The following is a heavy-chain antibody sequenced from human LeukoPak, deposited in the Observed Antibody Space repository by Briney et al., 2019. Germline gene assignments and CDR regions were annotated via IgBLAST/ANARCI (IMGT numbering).Heavy chain of an antibody. J-gene: IGHJ4*02. D-gene: IGHD4-23*01. CDR1: GFTFTRYD. V-gene: IGHV3-30-3*01. Sequence: GGSLRLSCVASGFTFTRYDMHWVRQAPGKGLEWVAIISSDESKKDYANSVKGRFTIARDNSQNTLFVQMNSLRVEDAAVYYCVLGHYGGLFDNWGQGALVTVSS. CDR2: ISSDESKK. CDR3: VLGHYGGLFDN.